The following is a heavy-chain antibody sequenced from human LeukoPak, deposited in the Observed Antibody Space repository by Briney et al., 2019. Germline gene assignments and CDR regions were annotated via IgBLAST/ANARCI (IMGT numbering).Heavy chain of an antibody. CDR1: GGSISSSSYY. J-gene: IGHJ4*02. V-gene: IGHV4-39*01. Sequence: SETLSLTCTVSGGSISSSSYYWGWIRQPPGKGLEWIGSIYYSGSTYYNPSLKSRVTISVDTSKNQFSLKLSSVTAADTAVYYCARHLGKSFDYWGQGTLVTVSS. CDR3: ARHLGKSFDY. CDR2: IYYSGST. D-gene: IGHD4-23*01.